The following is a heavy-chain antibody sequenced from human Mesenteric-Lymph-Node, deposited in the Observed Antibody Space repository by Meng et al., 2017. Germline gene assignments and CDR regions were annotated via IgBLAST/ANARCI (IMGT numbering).Heavy chain of an antibody. J-gene: IGHJ4*02. CDR3: ARGADDSSGYYYVGDFDY. Sequence: ASVKVSCKASGYTFTGYYMHWVRQAPGQGLEWMGRINPNSGGTNYAQKFQGRVTMTRDTSISTAYMELSRLRSEDTAVYYCARGADDSSGYYYVGDFDYWGQGTLVTVSS. V-gene: IGHV1-2*06. D-gene: IGHD3-22*01. CDR1: GYTFTGYY. CDR2: INPNSGGT.